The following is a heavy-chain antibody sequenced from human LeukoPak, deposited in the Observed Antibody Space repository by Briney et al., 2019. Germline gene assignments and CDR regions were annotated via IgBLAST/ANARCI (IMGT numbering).Heavy chain of an antibody. CDR2: INPDGTVT. D-gene: IGHD6-19*01. Sequence: PGGSLRLSCAASGFTFSSYGMHWVRQAPGKGLVWVSPINPDGTVTTYADSVKGRFTISRDNAKNTLYLQMNSLRAEDTAVYYCVRDSPSGFFDLWGRGTLVTVSS. CDR1: GFTFSSYG. CDR3: VRDSPSGFFDL. J-gene: IGHJ2*01. V-gene: IGHV3-74*01.